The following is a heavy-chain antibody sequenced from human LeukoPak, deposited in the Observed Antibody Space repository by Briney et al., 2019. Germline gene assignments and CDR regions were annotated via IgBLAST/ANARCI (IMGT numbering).Heavy chain of an antibody. J-gene: IGHJ6*03. CDR1: GYTFTSYY. Sequence: ASVKVSCKASGYTFTSYYMHWVRQAPGQGLEWMGTINPSGGSTSYAQKFQGRVTMTRDTSTSTVCMELSSLRSEDTAVYYCAAAAHCSSTSCSNYYYYYMDVWGKGTTVTVSS. V-gene: IGHV1-46*01. CDR3: AAAAHCSSTSCSNYYYYYMDV. CDR2: INPSGGST. D-gene: IGHD2-2*01.